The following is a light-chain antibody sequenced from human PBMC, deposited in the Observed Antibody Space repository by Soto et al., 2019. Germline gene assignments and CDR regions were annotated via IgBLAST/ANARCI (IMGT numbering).Light chain of an antibody. CDR3: QQLNSYPQT. CDR1: RGISSY. Sequence: IQLTQSPSSLSASVGDRVTITCQASRGISSYLAWYQQKPGKAPKLLVYSASTLQSGVRSRFSGSGSGPDFTLTISSLQPEDSATYFCQQLNSYPQTFGQGTRLEIK. CDR2: SAS. J-gene: IGKJ5*01. V-gene: IGKV1-9*01.